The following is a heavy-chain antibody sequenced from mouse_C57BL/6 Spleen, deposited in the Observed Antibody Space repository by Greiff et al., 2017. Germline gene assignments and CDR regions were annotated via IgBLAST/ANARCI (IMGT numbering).Heavy chain of an antibody. CDR2: INPSTGGT. J-gene: IGHJ3*01. V-gene: IGHV1-42*01. CDR1: GYSFTGYY. Sequence: VQLKQSGPELVKPGASVKISCKASGYSFTGYYMNWVKQSPEKSLEWIGEINPSTGGTTYNQKFKAKATLTVDKSSSTAYMQLKSLTSEDSAVYYCARDDSIFAYWGQGTLVTVAA. CDR3: ARDDSIFAY.